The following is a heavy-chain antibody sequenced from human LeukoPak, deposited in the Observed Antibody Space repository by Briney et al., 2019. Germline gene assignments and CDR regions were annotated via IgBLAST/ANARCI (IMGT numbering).Heavy chain of an antibody. CDR1: GITFSRYS. CDR2: ISSSSSNI. V-gene: IGHV3-48*02. D-gene: IGHD3-9*01. Sequence: PGGALRLSCASSGITFSRYSMNSVRHAPGEGLGLVSYISSSSSNIYYEDSVKGRFTISRDNAKNSLYLQMNSLRDEDTAVYYCARVGYDILTGLSWFDPWGQGTLVTVSS. CDR3: ARVGYDILTGLSWFDP. J-gene: IGHJ5*02.